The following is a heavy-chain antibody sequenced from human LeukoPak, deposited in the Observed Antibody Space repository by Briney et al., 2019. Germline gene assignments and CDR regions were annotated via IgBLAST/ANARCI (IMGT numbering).Heavy chain of an antibody. Sequence: GESLKISCKGSGYSFTSYWIGWVRQMPGKGLEWMGIIYPGDSDTRYSPSFQGQVTISADKSISTAYLQWSSLKASDTAMYYCASRAPTMIGAMGAFDIWGQGTMVTVSS. V-gene: IGHV5-51*01. D-gene: IGHD3-10*02. CDR1: GYSFTSYW. J-gene: IGHJ3*02. CDR3: ASRAPTMIGAMGAFDI. CDR2: IYPGDSDT.